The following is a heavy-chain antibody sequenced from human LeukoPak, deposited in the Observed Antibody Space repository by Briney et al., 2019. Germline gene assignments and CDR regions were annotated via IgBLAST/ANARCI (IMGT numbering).Heavy chain of an antibody. Sequence: ASVKVSCKASGYTFTSYDINWVRQATGQGLEWMGWMNPNSGNTGYAQKFQGRVTMTRNTSISTAYMELSSLRSEDTAVYYCARGRAVVTPYWYFDLWGRGTLVTVSS. D-gene: IGHD4-23*01. CDR1: GYTFTSYD. V-gene: IGHV1-8*01. J-gene: IGHJ2*01. CDR2: MNPNSGNT. CDR3: ARGRAVVTPYWYFDL.